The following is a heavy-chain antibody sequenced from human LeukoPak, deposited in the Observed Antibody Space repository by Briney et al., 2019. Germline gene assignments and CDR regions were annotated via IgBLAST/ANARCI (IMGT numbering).Heavy chain of an antibody. CDR1: GGSISSSSYY. CDR3: ARDSAGDYGGNPIDY. V-gene: IGHV4-39*07. D-gene: IGHD4-23*01. CDR2: IYYSGST. Sequence: SETLSLTCTVSGGSISSSSYYWGWIRQPPGKGLEWIGSIYYSGSTYYNPSLKSRVTISVDTSKNQFSLKLSSVTAADTAVYYCARDSAGDYGGNPIDYWGQGTLVTVSS. J-gene: IGHJ4*02.